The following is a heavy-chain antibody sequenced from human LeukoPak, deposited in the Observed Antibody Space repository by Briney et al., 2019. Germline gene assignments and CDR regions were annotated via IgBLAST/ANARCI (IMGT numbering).Heavy chain of an antibody. J-gene: IGHJ4*02. CDR2: IYYSGST. D-gene: IGHD3-22*01. Sequence: SETLSLTCTVSGGSISSYYWSWIRQPPGKRLEWIGYIYYSGSTNYNPSLKSRVTISVDTSKNQFSLKLSSVTAADTAVYYCARDRSSGYWGFDYWGQGTLVTVSS. CDR1: GGSISSYY. V-gene: IGHV4-59*01. CDR3: ARDRSSGYWGFDY.